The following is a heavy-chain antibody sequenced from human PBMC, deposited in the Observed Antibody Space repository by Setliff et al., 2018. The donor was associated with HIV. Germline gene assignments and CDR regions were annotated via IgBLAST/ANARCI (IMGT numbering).Heavy chain of an antibody. CDR1: GVSMTSGGYY. CDR2: IYYTGTT. CDR3: ARDQGSGYVNWFDP. J-gene: IGHJ5*02. Sequence: PSETLSLTCSVSGVSMTSGGYYWSWLRQHPVKGLEWIGKIYYTGTTYYNPSLKSRLTISVDASQNQVSLKLTSVTVADTAIYYCARDQGSGYVNWFDPWGQGTLVTVSS. V-gene: IGHV4-31*03. D-gene: IGHD5-18*01.